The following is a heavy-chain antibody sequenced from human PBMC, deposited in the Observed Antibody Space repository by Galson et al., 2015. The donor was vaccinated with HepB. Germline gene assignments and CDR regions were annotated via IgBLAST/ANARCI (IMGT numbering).Heavy chain of an antibody. J-gene: IGHJ4*02. V-gene: IGHV3-23*01. D-gene: IGHD3-10*01. CDR1: GFTFSSYA. CDR3: AKGPLLWFGESNFDY. Sequence: SLRLSCAASGFTFSSYAMSWVRQAPGKGLEWVSAISGSGGSTYYADSVKGRFTISRDNSKNTLYLQMNSLRAEDTAVYYCAKGPLLWFGESNFDYWGQGTLVTVSS. CDR2: ISGSGGST.